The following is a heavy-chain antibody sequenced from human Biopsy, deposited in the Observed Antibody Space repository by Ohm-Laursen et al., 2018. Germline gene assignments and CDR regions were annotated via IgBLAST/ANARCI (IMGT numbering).Heavy chain of an antibody. CDR2: VYYNGNT. Sequence: SETLSLTCPVTYGSISGHFWSWIRQAPGKGLEWIGYVYYNGNTNYSPSLKSRATISLETSKDRFSLKLTSVTAADTAVYYCARHIGNSWEWAFDIWGRGTMVTVSS. V-gene: IGHV4-59*08. D-gene: IGHD3-3*01. J-gene: IGHJ3*02. CDR3: ARHIGNSWEWAFDI. CDR1: YGSISGHF.